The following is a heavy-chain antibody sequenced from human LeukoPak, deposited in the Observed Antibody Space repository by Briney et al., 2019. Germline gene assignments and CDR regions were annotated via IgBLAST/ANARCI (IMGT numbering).Heavy chain of an antibody. J-gene: IGHJ4*02. CDR2: IRSKAYGGTI. CDR1: GFTFGDYA. D-gene: IGHD4-17*01. CDR3: TRGGADYGDYDRFFAY. Sequence: HAGGSLRLSCTTSGFTFGDYAMSWVRQAPGEGLEWVIFIRSKAYGGTIDYAASVKGRFTISRDDSKNIAYLQMNSLKIEDTAVYYCTRGGADYGDYDRFFAYWGQGTLVTVSS. V-gene: IGHV3-49*04.